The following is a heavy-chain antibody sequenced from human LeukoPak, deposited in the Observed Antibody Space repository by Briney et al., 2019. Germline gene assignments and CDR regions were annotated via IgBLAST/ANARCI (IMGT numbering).Heavy chain of an antibody. Sequence: SETLSLTCAVYGGSFSGYYWSWIRQPPGKGLEWIGEINHSGSTNYNPSLKSRVTISVDTSKNQFSLKLSSVTAADTAVYYCARESVLVIAAAGTHNYIDYWGQGTLVTVSS. J-gene: IGHJ4*02. D-gene: IGHD6-13*01. V-gene: IGHV4-34*01. CDR2: INHSGST. CDR1: GGSFSGYY. CDR3: ARESVLVIAAAGTHNYIDY.